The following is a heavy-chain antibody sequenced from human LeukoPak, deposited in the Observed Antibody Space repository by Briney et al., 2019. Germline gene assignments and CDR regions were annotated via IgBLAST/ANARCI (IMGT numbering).Heavy chain of an antibody. V-gene: IGHV1-18*01. J-gene: IGHJ4*02. CDR3: VRDRPYYDILAGYYMASDYFDY. CDR1: GYTFTDYG. D-gene: IGHD3-9*01. Sequence: VVSVKVSCKSSGYTFTDYGITWVRQAPGQGLEWMGWLSAYNADTTYAQSFQGRVTMTTDTFMNTAYMELRSLRSDDTAVYYCVRDRPYYDILAGYYMASDYFDYWGQGTLVTVSS. CDR2: LSAYNADT.